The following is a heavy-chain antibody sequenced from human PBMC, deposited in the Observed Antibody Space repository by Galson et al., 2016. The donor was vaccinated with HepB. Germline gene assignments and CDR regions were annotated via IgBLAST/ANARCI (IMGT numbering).Heavy chain of an antibody. CDR2: AGTAGDT. D-gene: IGHD5-18*01. CDR3: ARADTVMGTYWYFDL. V-gene: IGHV3-13*01. Sequence: SLRLSRAASGVTFSSYDMRRFPQPTGKGLEWVSGAGTAGDTYYPGSVKGRFTISRENAKNSLYLQMNSLRAGDTAVYYCARADTVMGTYWYFDLWGRGTLVTVSS. CDR1: GVTFSSYD. J-gene: IGHJ2*01.